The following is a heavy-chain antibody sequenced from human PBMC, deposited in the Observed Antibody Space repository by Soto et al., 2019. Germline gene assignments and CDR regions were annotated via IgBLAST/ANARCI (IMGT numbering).Heavy chain of an antibody. D-gene: IGHD3-3*01. CDR1: GGSFSGYF. CDR2: IFHGGST. J-gene: IGHJ4*02. CDR3: ARGGQDFWSGPFDY. V-gene: IGHV4-34*01. Sequence: SETLSLTCAVYGGSFSGYFWSWIRQPPGKGLEWIGEIFHGGSTNYSPSLKSRVTISVDTSKNQFSLELSSVTAADTAVYYCARGGQDFWSGPFDYWGQGALVTVSS.